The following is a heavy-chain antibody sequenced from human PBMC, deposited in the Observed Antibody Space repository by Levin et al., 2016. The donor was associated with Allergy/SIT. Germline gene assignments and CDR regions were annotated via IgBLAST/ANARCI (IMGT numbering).Heavy chain of an antibody. D-gene: IGHD4-17*01. Sequence: LSLTCAASGFTFSSYWMSWVRQAPGKGLEWVANIKQDGSEKYYVDSVKGRFTISRDNAKNSLYLQMNSLRAEDTAVYYCARVGMTTAWYFDLWGRGTLVTVSS. CDR1: GFTFSSYW. CDR2: IKQDGSEK. V-gene: IGHV3-7*03. J-gene: IGHJ2*01. CDR3: ARVGMTTAWYFDL.